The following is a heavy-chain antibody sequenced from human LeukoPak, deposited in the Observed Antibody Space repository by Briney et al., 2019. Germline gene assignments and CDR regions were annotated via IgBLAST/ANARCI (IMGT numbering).Heavy chain of an antibody. Sequence: KPSETLSLTCTVSGGSINSGGYYWSWIRQHPGKGLEWIGYIYYSGITYYNPSLKSRVTISVDTSKNQFSLKLSSVTAADTAVYYRAGPTSYYFDFWGQGTLVTVSS. J-gene: IGHJ4*02. CDR2: IYYSGIT. CDR1: GGSINSGGYY. V-gene: IGHV4-31*03. D-gene: IGHD2-2*01. CDR3: AGPTSYYFDF.